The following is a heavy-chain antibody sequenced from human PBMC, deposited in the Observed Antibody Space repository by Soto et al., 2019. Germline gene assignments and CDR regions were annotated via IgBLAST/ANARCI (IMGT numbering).Heavy chain of an antibody. V-gene: IGHV4-59*08. CDR3: ARFSVSNPDPDWRRGYYFDY. CDR1: GGSISSYY. J-gene: IGHJ4*02. CDR2: IYYSGST. Sequence: SETLSLTCTVSGGSISSYYWSWIRQPPGKGLEWIGYIYYSGSTNYNPSLKSRVTISVDTSKNQFSLKLSSVTAADTAVYYCARFSVSNPDPDWRRGYYFDYWGQGTLVTVSS. D-gene: IGHD2-21*01.